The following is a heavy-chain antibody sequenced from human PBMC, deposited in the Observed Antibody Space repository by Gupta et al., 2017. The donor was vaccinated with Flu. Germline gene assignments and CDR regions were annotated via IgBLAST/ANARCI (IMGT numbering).Heavy chain of an antibody. V-gene: IGHV4-31*03. Sequence: QVQLQESGQGLVKPSQTLSLTCTVSGGSISSGGYYWSWIRQQPGKGLEWIGYIYYSGSTYYNPSLKSRVTISVDTSKNQFSLKLSSVTAADTAVYYCARDPLGGDYAGGAFDIWGQGTMVTVSS. D-gene: IGHD4-17*01. CDR1: GGSISSGGYY. CDR2: IYYSGST. CDR3: ARDPLGGDYAGGAFDI. J-gene: IGHJ3*02.